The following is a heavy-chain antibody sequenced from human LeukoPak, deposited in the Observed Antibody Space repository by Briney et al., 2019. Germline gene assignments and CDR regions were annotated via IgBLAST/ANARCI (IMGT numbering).Heavy chain of an antibody. CDR2: IIPLFGTA. CDR1: GGTFSSYA. CDR3: ARLDSSSWYSRSDWFDP. D-gene: IGHD6-13*01. Sequence: SVKVSCKASGGTFSSYAISWVRQAPGQGLDWMGGIIPLFGTAHYAQKFKGRVTITADESTSTAYMELSSLRSEDTAVYYCARLDSSSWYSRSDWFDPWGQGTLVTVSS. V-gene: IGHV1-69*13. J-gene: IGHJ5*02.